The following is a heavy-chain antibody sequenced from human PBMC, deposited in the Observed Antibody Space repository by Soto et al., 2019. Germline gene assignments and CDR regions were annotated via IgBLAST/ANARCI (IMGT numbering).Heavy chain of an antibody. CDR2: IYWDDDK. D-gene: IGHD3-10*01. V-gene: IGHV2-5*02. Sequence: QITLKESGPTLVKPTQTLTLTCTFSGFSLSTSGVGVGWIRQPPGKALEWLALIYWDDDKRYSPSLKSRLTIXXDXSXNQVVLTMTNMDPVDTATYYCAHSFWFGESKDAFDIWGQGTMVTVSS. J-gene: IGHJ3*02. CDR3: AHSFWFGESKDAFDI. CDR1: GFSLSTSGVG.